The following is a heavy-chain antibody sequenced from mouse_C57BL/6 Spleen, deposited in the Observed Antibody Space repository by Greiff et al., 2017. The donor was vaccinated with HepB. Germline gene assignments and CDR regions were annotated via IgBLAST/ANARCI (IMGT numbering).Heavy chain of an antibody. CDR2: ISSGGDYI. CDR1: GFTFSSYA. Sequence: EVQRVESGEGLVKPGGSLKLSCAASGFTFSSYAMSWVRQTPEKRLEWVAYISSGGDYIYYADTVKGRFTISRDNARNTLYLQMSSLKSEDTAMYYCTRDHYGNYGDYFDYWGQGTTLTVSS. J-gene: IGHJ2*01. D-gene: IGHD2-1*01. V-gene: IGHV5-9-1*02. CDR3: TRDHYGNYGDYFDY.